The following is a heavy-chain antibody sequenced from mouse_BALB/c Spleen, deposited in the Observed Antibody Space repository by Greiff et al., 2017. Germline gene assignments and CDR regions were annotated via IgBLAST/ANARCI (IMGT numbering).Heavy chain of an antibody. CDR3: VYGSSYGYAMDY. CDR1: GYSITSDYA. V-gene: IGHV3-2*02. D-gene: IGHD1-1*01. J-gene: IGHJ4*01. Sequence: VQLQQSGPGLVKPSQSLSLTCTVTGYSITSDYAWNWIRQFPGNKLEWMGYISYSGSTSYNPSLKSRISITRDTSKNQFFLQLNSVTTEDTATYYCVYGSSYGYAMDYWGQGTSVTVSS. CDR2: ISYSGST.